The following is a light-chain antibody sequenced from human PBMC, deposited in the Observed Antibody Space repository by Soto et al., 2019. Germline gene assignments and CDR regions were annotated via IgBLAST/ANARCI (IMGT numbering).Light chain of an antibody. J-gene: IGKJ4*01. CDR1: QSVRNNY. Sequence: IELTHSPGTLSLPPWEIATRSCRASQSVRNNYLAWYQQKPGQAPRLLIYGASSRATGIPDRFTGSGSGTDFTLTISRLEPEDFAVYFCQQYGGSPTFGGGTKVDIK. CDR3: QQYGGSPT. V-gene: IGKV3-20*01. CDR2: GAS.